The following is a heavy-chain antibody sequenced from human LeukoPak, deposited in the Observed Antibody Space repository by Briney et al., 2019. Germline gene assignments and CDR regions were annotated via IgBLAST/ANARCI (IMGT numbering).Heavy chain of an antibody. CDR1: GFTFSSYA. CDR3: ARDPGSDYEEHFDY. D-gene: IGHD5-12*01. V-gene: IGHV3-23*01. CDR2: IRGSGDRT. J-gene: IGHJ4*02. Sequence: GGSLRLSCAASGFTFSSYAMSWVRQAPGKGLEWVSAIRGSGDRTHYADSVKGRFTISRDNSKNTLYLQMNSLRAEDTAVYYCARDPGSDYEEHFDYWGQGTLVTVSS.